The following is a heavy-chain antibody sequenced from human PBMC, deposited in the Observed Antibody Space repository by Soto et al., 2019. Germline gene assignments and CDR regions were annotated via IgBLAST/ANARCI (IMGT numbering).Heavy chain of an antibody. CDR1: GFPFSIYW. V-gene: IGHV3-74*01. CDR3: AREGDDYGDYDWYFDL. J-gene: IGHJ2*01. D-gene: IGHD4-17*01. Sequence: GGSLRLSCAASGFPFSIYWMHLVRQAPGKGLVWVSRINIDGSSTSYADSVKGRFTISRDNAKNTLYLQMNSLRAEDTAVYYCAREGDDYGDYDWYFDLWGRGTLVTVSS. CDR2: INIDGSST.